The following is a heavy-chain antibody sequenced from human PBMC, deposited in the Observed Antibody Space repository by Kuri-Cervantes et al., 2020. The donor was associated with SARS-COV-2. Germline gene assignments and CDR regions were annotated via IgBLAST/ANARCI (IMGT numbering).Heavy chain of an antibody. CDR3: ARGALWIAAAGRSWYFDL. D-gene: IGHD6-13*01. V-gene: IGHV3-20*01. Sequence: GGSLRLSCAASGFTFSNYWMSWVRQAPGKGLEWVSGINWNGGSTGYADSVKGRFTISRDNAKNSLYLQMNSLRAEDTALYHCARGALWIAAAGRSWYFDLWGRGTLVTVSS. J-gene: IGHJ2*01. CDR2: INWNGGST. CDR1: GFTFSNYW.